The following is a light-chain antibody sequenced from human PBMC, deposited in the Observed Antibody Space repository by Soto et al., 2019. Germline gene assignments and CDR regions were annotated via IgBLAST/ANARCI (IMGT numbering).Light chain of an antibody. CDR1: QSVSSTY. J-gene: IGKJ2*01. V-gene: IGKV3-20*01. CDR3: QQYDSSLYT. Sequence: EIVLTQSPGTLSLSPGERATLSCRASQSVSSTYLAWYQQKPGQAPRLLIYGASSRATGIPDRFSGSGSGTDFTLTIRRLEPEDFAVYFCQQYDSSLYTFGQGTKLEIK. CDR2: GAS.